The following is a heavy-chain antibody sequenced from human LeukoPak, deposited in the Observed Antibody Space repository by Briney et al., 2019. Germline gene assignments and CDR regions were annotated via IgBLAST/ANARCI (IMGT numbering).Heavy chain of an antibody. CDR1: GGTFSSYA. CDR2: IIPILGIA. V-gene: IGHV1-69*04. CDR3: ARGYSYSFGSPS. D-gene: IGHD5-18*01. J-gene: IGHJ6*02. Sequence: SVKVSCKASGGTFSSYAISWVRQAPGQGLEWMGRIIPILGIANYAQKFQGRVTITADKSTSTAYMELSSLRSEDTAVYYCARGYSYSFGSPSWGQGTTVTVSS.